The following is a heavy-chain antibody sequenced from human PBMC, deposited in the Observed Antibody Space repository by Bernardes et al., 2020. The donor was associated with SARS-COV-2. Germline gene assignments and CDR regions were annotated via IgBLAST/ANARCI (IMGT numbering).Heavy chain of an antibody. CDR3: ARDFDILTGYYENNWFDP. V-gene: IGHV3-21*01. Sequence: GGSLRLSCAASGFTFSSYSMNWVRQAPGKGLEWVSSISSSSSYIYYADSVKGRFTISRDNAKNSLYLQMNSLRAEDTAVYYCARDFDILTGYYENNWFDPWGQGTLVTVSS. CDR2: ISSSSSYI. CDR1: GFTFSSYS. D-gene: IGHD3-9*01. J-gene: IGHJ5*02.